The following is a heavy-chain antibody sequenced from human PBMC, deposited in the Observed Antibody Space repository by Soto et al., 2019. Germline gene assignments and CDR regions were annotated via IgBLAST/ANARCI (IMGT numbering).Heavy chain of an antibody. CDR1: GDSVSSNSAA. D-gene: IGHD6-19*01. CDR3: ASGGAVAGWENWFDL. J-gene: IGHJ5*02. Sequence: PSQTLSLTCALSGDSVSSNSAAWNWIRQSPSRGLEWLGRTYYRSKWYNDYAVSVKSRITINPDTSKNQFSLQLNSVTPEDTAVYYCASGGAVAGWENWFDLWGQGTLVTVSS. CDR2: TYYRSKWYN. V-gene: IGHV6-1*01.